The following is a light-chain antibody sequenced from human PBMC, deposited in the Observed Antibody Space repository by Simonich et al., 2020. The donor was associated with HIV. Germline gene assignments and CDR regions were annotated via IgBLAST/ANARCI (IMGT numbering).Light chain of an antibody. V-gene: IGKV2-30*02. CDR1: QSLVHSDGNTY. CDR3: MQGTHWPPFT. CDR2: KVS. Sequence: DVVMTQSPLSLPVTLGQPASISCRSSQSLVHSDGNTYLNWFQQRPGQSPRRLIYKVSNRDAGVPYRFSGSGSGTDFTLKISRVEAEDVGVYYCMQGTHWPPFTFGPGTKVEIK. J-gene: IGKJ3*01.